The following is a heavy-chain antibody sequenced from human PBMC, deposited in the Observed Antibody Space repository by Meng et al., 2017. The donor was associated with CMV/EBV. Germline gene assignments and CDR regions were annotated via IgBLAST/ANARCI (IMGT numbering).Heavy chain of an antibody. J-gene: IGHJ5*02. D-gene: IGHD6-6*01. CDR1: GYTFTSYW. Sequence: GGSLRLSCKGSGYTFTSYWIVWVRQMPGKGLEWMGLIYPGDSDTKYSPSFQGQVTISADKSISTAYLQWSSLKASDTAIYYCARRRSSSRWFDPWGQGTQATVSS. CDR2: IYPGDSDT. CDR3: ARRRSSSRWFDP. V-gene: IGHV5-51*01.